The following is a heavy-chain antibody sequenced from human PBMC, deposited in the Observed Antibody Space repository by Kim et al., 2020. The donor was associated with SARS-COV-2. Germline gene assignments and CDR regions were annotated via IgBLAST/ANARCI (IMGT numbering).Heavy chain of an antibody. CDR1: GFTFSSYA. D-gene: IGHD5-18*01. Sequence: GGSLRLSCAASGFTFSSYAMHGVRQAPGKGLEWVAVISYDGSNKYYADSVKGRFTISRDNSKNTLYLQMNSLRAEDTAVYYCARVLVDTAMVPGYCGQGT. J-gene: IGHJ4*02. CDR2: ISYDGSNK. V-gene: IGHV3-30*04. CDR3: ARVLVDTAMVPGY.